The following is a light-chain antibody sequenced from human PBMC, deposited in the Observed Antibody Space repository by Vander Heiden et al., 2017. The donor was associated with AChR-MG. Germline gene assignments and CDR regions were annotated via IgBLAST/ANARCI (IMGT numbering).Light chain of an antibody. V-gene: IGLV2-14*01. Sequence: QSALAQPASVSASPGQSISISCTGTSSDVGGYDFVSWYQKDPGKAPKLIIYDVSRPPSGVSLRFSGSKSGSTASLTISGLQSEDEADYYCCSYTRRSAHNYVFGTGTKVTVL. CDR1: SSDVGGYDF. CDR3: CSYTRRSAHNYV. J-gene: IGLJ1*01. CDR2: DVS.